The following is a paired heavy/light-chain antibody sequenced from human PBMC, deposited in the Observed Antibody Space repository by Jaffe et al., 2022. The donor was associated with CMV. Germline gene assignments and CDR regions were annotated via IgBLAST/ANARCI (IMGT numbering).Light chain of an antibody. CDR2: LGS. CDR1: QSLLHSNGYNY. CDR3: MQALQTPLT. Sequence: DIVMTQSPLSLPVTPGEPASISCRSSQSLLHSNGYNYLDWYLQKPGKSPQLLIYLGSNRASGVPDRFSGSGSGTDFTLKISRVEAEDVGVYYCMQALQTPLTFGGGTKVEIK. J-gene: IGKJ4*01. V-gene: IGKV2-28*01.
Heavy chain of an antibody. CDR3: AKDRAVRRDRGYYYGEYFQH. CDR2: ISGSGGST. CDR1: GFTFSSYA. D-gene: IGHD3-22*01. V-gene: IGHV3-23*04. Sequence: EVQLVESGGGLVQPGGSLRLSCAASGFTFSSYAMSWVRQAPGKGLEWVSAISGSGGSTYYADSVKGRFTISRDNSKNTLYLQMNSLRAEDTAVYYCAKDRAVRRDRGYYYGEYFQHWGQGTLVTVSS. J-gene: IGHJ1*01.